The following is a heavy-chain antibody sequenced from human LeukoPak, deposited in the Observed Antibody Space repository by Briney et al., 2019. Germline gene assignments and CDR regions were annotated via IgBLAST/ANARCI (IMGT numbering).Heavy chain of an antibody. V-gene: IGHV1-69*13. Sequence: ASVKVSCKASGGTFSSYAISWVRQAPGQGLEWMGGIIPIFGAANYAQKFQGRVTITADESTSTAYMELSSLRSEDTAVYYCARSLAAAGTASGGYYYYMDVWGKGTSVTVSS. CDR3: ARSLAAAGTASGGYYYYMDV. CDR1: GGTFSSYA. CDR2: IIPIFGAA. J-gene: IGHJ6*03. D-gene: IGHD6-13*01.